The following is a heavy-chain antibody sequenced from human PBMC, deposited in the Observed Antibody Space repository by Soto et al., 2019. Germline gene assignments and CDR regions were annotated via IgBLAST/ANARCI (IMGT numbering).Heavy chain of an antibody. CDR3: AKEGGTGESTMKCRSDC. V-gene: IGHV3-30*18. D-gene: IGHD3-22*01. CDR2: ISDDGSTE. J-gene: IGHJ4*02. Sequence: GGSLRLSCAVSGVTFSRYGMHWVRQAPGKGLEWVAVISDDGSTEYYADSVKGRFIISRDNPKNTLYLQMNSLRADDTAVYFCAKEGGTGESTMKCRSDCWGQGTLVTVSS. CDR1: GVTFSRYG.